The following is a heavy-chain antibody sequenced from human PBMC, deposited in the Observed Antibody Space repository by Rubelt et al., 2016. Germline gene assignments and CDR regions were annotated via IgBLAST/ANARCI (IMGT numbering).Heavy chain of an antibody. D-gene: IGHD5-24*01. CDR2: ISAYNGNT. CDR3: ARRDGYNWDDAFDI. Sequence: QVQLVQSGAEVKKPGASVKVSCKASGYTFTSYGISWVRQAPGQGLEWMGWISAYNGNTNYAQKLQGRGSRPTDTSTGTAYMERRSRGSDDTAVDYCARRDGYNWDDAFDIWGQGTMVTVSS. J-gene: IGHJ3*02. CDR1: GYTFTSYG. V-gene: IGHV1-18*01.